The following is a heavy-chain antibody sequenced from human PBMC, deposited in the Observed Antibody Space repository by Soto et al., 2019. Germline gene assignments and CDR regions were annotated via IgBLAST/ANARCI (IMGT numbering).Heavy chain of an antibody. CDR3: AKEKPTTTCFRY. V-gene: IGHV3-23*01. J-gene: IGHJ4*02. CDR2: ISGSGSGT. Sequence: GGSLRLSCVASGFTFSTYAMTWVRQAPGKGLEWVSAISGSGSGTNYADSVKGRFTISRDNSKNILYLQMNSLRAEDTAVYYCAKEKPTTTCFRYWGPGTLVTVSS. CDR1: GFTFSTYA. D-gene: IGHD1-1*01.